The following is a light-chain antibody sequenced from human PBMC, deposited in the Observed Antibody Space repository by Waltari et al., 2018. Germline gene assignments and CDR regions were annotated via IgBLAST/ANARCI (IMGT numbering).Light chain of an antibody. V-gene: IGLV1-36*01. Sequence: QSVLTQPPSVSGAPRQRVTISCSGSSSNTGHNPVNWYQQLPGKPPKLLIYYDDLLSSGVSDRFSGSKSGTSASLAIAGLQSEDEAHYYCAAWDASLSSWLFGGGTKLTVL. CDR1: SSNTGHNP. CDR3: AAWDASLSSWL. CDR2: YDD. J-gene: IGLJ3*02.